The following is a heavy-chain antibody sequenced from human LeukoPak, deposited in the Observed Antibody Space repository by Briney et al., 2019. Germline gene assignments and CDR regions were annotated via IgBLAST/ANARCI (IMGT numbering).Heavy chain of an antibody. D-gene: IGHD3-10*01. J-gene: IGHJ6*04. Sequence: PSETLSLTCAVYGGSFRGYYWSWIRQPPGKGLEWIGEINHSESTNYNPSLKSRVTISVDTSKNQFSLKLSSVTAADTAVYYCASRYYGSGSYYRRGYGMDVWGKGTTVTVSS. V-gene: IGHV4-34*01. CDR1: GGSFRGYY. CDR3: ASRYYGSGSYYRRGYGMDV. CDR2: INHSEST.